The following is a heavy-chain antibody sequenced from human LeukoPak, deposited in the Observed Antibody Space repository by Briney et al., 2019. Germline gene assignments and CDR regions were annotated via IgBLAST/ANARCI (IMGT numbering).Heavy chain of an antibody. CDR3: ARVFHQ. CDR2: IYLGGST. J-gene: IGHJ5*02. V-gene: IGHV4-4*07. CDR1: GGSMNSDY. Sequence: SETLSLTCTVSGGSMNSDYGTWIRQPAGKGLEWIGLIYLGGSTNYNPSLKSRVTMSLDTSKNQFSLELRSVTAADTAVYYCARVFHQWGQGALVIVSS.